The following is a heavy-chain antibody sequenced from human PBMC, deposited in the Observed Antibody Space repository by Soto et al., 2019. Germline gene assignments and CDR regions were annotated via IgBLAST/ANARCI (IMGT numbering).Heavy chain of an antibody. CDR3: VGRGNQNWGDY. D-gene: IGHD7-27*01. CDR2: IWYDGNNK. CDR1: GFTFSSYG. Sequence: QVQLVESGGGVVQPGRSLRLSCAASGFTFSSYGMHWVRQAPGKGLEWVSSIWYDGNNKYYADSEKGRFTISRDNSRNTLFLQMNSLRAEDTALYYCVGRGNQNWGDYWGQGTQVTVSS. V-gene: IGHV3-33*01. J-gene: IGHJ4*02.